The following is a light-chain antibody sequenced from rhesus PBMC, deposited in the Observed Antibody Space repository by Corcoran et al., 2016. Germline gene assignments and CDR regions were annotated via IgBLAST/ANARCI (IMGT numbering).Light chain of an antibody. J-gene: IGLJ2*01. CDR1: SSDIGGYGR. Sequence: QAATTQSPSVSGSPGQTVTISCTGPSSDIGGYGRVSWYQHPPGKAPKLMIYVVTKRPSGVSNRFSGSKSPNTASLTISGLQAEDEAAYYRSSYGSGSFGLFGGGTRLTVL. CDR2: VVT. CDR3: SSYGSGSFGL. V-gene: IGLV2-13*03.